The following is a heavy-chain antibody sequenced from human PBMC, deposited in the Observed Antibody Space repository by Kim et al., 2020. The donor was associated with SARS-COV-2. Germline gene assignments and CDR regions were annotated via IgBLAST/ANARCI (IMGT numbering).Heavy chain of an antibody. CDR2: INPSGGST. J-gene: IGHJ6*02. Sequence: ASVKVSCKASGYTFTSYYMHWVRQAPGQGLEWMGIINPSGGSTSYAQKFQGRVTMTRDTSTSTVYMELSSLRSEDTAVYYCARDPVPGVRYFDWLSAPGGSYGMDAWGQGTTVTVSS. CDR3: ARDPVPGVRYFDWLSAPGGSYGMDA. D-gene: IGHD3-9*01. V-gene: IGHV1-46*01. CDR1: GYTFTSYY.